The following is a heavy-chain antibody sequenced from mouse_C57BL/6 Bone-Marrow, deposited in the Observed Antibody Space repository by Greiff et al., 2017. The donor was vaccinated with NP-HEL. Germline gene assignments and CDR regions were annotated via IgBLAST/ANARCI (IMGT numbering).Heavy chain of an antibody. CDR2: IDPSDSYT. J-gene: IGHJ4*01. D-gene: IGHD1-1*01. Sequence: VQLQQPGAELVKPGASVKLSCKASGYTFTSYWMQWVKQRPGQGLEWIGEIDPSDSYTNYNQKFKGKATLTVDTSSSTAYMQRSSLTSEDSAVYYCARDRIFYGSSYWSYEDYWGQGTSVTVSS. CDR1: GYTFTSYW. V-gene: IGHV1-50*01. CDR3: ARDRIFYGSSYWSYEDY.